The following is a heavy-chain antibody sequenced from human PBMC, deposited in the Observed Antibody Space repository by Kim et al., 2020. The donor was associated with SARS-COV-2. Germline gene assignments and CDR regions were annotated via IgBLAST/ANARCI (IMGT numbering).Heavy chain of an antibody. V-gene: IGHV1-8*01. J-gene: IGHJ4*02. CDR2: MNPNSGNT. CDR3: ARVPTGTRKARGEGGDY. Sequence: ASVKVSCKASGYTFTSYDINWVRQATGQGLEWMGWMNPNSGNTGYAQKFQGRVTMTRNTSISTAYMELSSLRSEDTAVYYCARVPTGTRKARGEGGDYWGQGTLVTVSS. CDR1: GYTFTSYD. D-gene: IGHD1-1*01.